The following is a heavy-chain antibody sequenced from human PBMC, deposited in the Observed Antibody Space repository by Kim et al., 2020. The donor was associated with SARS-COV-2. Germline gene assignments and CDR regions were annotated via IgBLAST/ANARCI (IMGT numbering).Heavy chain of an antibody. CDR1: GYTFTRYT. D-gene: IGHD3-16*01. Sequence: ASVKVSCKASGYTFTRYTMNWVRQAPGQGLELMGWINTSTGKPTYAQGFTGRFVFSLDTSISTVYLQISSLKAEDTAIYYCVRDPWELGGPDWGQGTLVSVSS. CDR3: VRDPWELGGPD. V-gene: IGHV7-4-1*02. J-gene: IGHJ4*02. CDR2: INTSTGKP.